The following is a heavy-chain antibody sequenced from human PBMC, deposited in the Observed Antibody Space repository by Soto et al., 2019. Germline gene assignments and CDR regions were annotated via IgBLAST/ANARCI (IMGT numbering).Heavy chain of an antibody. V-gene: IGHV4-59*01. CDR2: IYYSGST. CDR1: GGSISSYY. J-gene: IGHJ6*02. CDR3: ARASGWYYYYYGMDV. D-gene: IGHD6-25*01. Sequence: SETLSLTCTVSGGSISSYYWSWIRQPPGKGLEWIGYIYYSGSTNYNPSLKSRVTISVDTSKNQFSLKLSSVTAADTAVYYCARASGWYYYYYGMDVWGQGTTVTVSS.